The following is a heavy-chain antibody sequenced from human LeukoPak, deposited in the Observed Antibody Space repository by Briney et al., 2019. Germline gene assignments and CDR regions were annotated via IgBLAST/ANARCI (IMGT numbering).Heavy chain of an antibody. Sequence: GGSLRLSCAAFGFTVSSNYMSWVRQAPGKGLEWVSVIYSGGSTYYADSVKGRFTISRDNAKNSLYLQMNSLRAEDTAVYYCARYKLLWFGESLPNWFDPWGQGTLVTVSS. CDR2: IYSGGST. D-gene: IGHD3-10*01. CDR3: ARYKLLWFGESLPNWFDP. V-gene: IGHV3-53*01. CDR1: GFTVSSNY. J-gene: IGHJ5*02.